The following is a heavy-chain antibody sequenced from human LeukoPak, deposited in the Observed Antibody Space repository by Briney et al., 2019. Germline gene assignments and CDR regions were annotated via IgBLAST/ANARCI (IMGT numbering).Heavy chain of an antibody. V-gene: IGHV3-20*04. CDR1: GFTFDDYG. CDR2: INWNGGST. CDR3: ASLSGVWDTGDKKWFDP. D-gene: IGHD2-8*02. Sequence: GGSLRLSCATSGFTFDDYGMSWVRQAPGKGLEWVSDINWNGGSTGYADSVKGRFTISRDNAKNSLYLQTNSLRVEDTAMYYCASLSGVWDTGDKKWFDPWGQGTLVTVSS. J-gene: IGHJ5*02.